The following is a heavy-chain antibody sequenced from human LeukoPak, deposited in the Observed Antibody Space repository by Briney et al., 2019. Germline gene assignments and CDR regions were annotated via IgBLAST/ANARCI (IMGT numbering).Heavy chain of an antibody. CDR1: GFTFSSYD. CDR2: IGTAGDT. Sequence: GGSLRLSCAVSGFTFSSYDMHWVRQATGKGLEWVSAIGTAGDTYYPGSVKGRFTISRENAKNSLYLQMNSLRAGDTAVYYCARVLTDSSGYYYDYWGQGTLVTVSS. CDR3: ARVLTDSSGYYYDY. D-gene: IGHD3-22*01. V-gene: IGHV3-13*01. J-gene: IGHJ4*02.